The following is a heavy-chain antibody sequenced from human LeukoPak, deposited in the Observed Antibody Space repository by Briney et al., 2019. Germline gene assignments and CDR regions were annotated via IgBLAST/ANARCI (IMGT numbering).Heavy chain of an antibody. J-gene: IGHJ6*02. D-gene: IGHD2-15*01. CDR1: GYTFTGYY. CDR3: ASGRTGESAATNYFYYYGMDV. CDR2: INPNSGGT. V-gene: IGHV1-2*02. Sequence: ASVKVSCKASGYTFTGYYMHWVRQAPGQGLEWMGWINPNSGGTNYAQKFRGRVTMTRDTSISTAYMELNRLRSDDTAVYYCASGRTGESAATNYFYYYGMDVWGQGTTVTVSS.